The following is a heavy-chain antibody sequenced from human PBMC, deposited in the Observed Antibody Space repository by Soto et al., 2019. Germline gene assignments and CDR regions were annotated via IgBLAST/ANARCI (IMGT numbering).Heavy chain of an antibody. CDR1: GVTFSSYT. CDR2: IIPILGIA. CDR3: ARSRGYSYGPFDY. J-gene: IGHJ4*02. D-gene: IGHD5-18*01. Sequence: QVQLVQSGAEVQKPGSSVKVSCKASGVTFSSYTISWVRQAPGQGLEWMGRIIPILGIANYAQKFQGRVTITADKSTSTAYMELSSLRSEDTAVYYCARSRGYSYGPFDYWGQGTLVTVS. V-gene: IGHV1-69*02.